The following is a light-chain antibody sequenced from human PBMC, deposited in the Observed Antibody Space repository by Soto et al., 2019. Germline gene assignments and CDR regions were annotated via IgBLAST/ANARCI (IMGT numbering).Light chain of an antibody. CDR1: QSINNW. J-gene: IGKJ1*01. Sequence: DIPMTQSPSTLSASVGDRVTITCRASQSINNWLAWYQQKPGKAPKLLIYKASSLESGVPSRFSGSGSGTEFTLTISSLQPDDFATYYCQQCNNYPWTFGQGTKVEIK. CDR2: KAS. V-gene: IGKV1-5*03. CDR3: QQCNNYPWT.